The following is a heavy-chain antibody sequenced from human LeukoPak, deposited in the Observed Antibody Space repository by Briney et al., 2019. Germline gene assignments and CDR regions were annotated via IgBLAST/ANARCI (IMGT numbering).Heavy chain of an antibody. J-gene: IGHJ6*02. CDR3: AKVEGPYYYYGMDV. CDR2: ISGSGGST. CDR1: GFTFSSYA. Sequence: HPGGSLRLSCAASGFTFSSYAMSWVRQAPGKGLAWVSAISGSGGSTYYADYVKGRFTISRDNSKNTLYLQMNSLRAEDTAVYYCAKVEGPYYYYGMDVWGQGTTVTVSS. D-gene: IGHD3-3*01. V-gene: IGHV3-23*01.